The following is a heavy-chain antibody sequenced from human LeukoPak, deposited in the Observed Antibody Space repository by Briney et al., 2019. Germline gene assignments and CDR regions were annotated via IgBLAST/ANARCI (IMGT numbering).Heavy chain of an antibody. Sequence: ASVKVSCKASGGTFSSYAISWVRQAPGQGLEWMGGIIPIFGTANYAQKFQGRVTITADESTSTAYMELSSLRSEDTAVYYCARVYYYGSGSYTYYFDYWGQGTLVTVSS. CDR2: IIPIFGTA. J-gene: IGHJ4*02. V-gene: IGHV1-69*13. D-gene: IGHD3-10*01. CDR1: GGTFSSYA. CDR3: ARVYYYGSGSYTYYFDY.